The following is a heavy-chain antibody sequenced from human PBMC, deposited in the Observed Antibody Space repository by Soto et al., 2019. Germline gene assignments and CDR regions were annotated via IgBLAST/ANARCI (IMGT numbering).Heavy chain of an antibody. J-gene: IGHJ6*02. CDR3: ARDQYSSGWYHGLDV. V-gene: IGHV3-48*01. CDR1: GFTFSIYS. CDR2: ISSRSSTI. D-gene: IGHD6-25*01. Sequence: GGSTKLSIAASGFTFSIYSMYLALKTTGKGLEWVSYISSRSSTIYYADSVKGRFTISRDNAKNSLYLQMNSLRAEDTAVYYCARDQYSSGWYHGLDVWGQGTTVTVSS.